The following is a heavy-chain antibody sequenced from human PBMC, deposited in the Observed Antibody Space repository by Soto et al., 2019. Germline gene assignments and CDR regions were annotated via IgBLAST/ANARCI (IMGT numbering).Heavy chain of an antibody. CDR1: GGTFGAFT. J-gene: IGHJ6*02. D-gene: IGHD1-1*01. Sequence: SVKVSCKASGGTFGAFTSNWVRQAPGQRLEWMGGIIPIFDTANYAENFQGRVTITADESTSTSFLEVSSLRSEDTAVYYCARNGTLTGYSYGMDVWGQGTMVTAP. V-gene: IGHV1-69*13. CDR3: ARNGTLTGYSYGMDV. CDR2: IIPIFDTA.